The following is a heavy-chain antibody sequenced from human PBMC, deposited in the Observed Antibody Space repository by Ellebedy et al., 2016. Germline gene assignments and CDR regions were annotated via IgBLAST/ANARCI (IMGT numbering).Heavy chain of an antibody. V-gene: IGHV3-30-3*02. CDR3: AKYPLGYAGFFEY. D-gene: IGHD5-12*01. Sequence: GGSLRLXCAASGFIFNNYAMHWVRQAPGKGLEWVAVISYDGNTKYYAEFAKGRITVSRDNTKNTLYLQMNSLRAEDTAVYYCAKYPLGYAGFFEYWGQGTLVTVSS. CDR1: GFIFNNYA. J-gene: IGHJ4*02. CDR2: ISYDGNTK.